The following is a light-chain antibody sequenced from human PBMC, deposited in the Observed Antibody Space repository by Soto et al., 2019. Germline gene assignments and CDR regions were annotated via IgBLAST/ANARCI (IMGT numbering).Light chain of an antibody. CDR2: AAS. CDR1: QGISSY. J-gene: IGKJ1*01. V-gene: IGKV1-8*01. Sequence: AIRMTQSPSSFSASTGDRVTITCRASQGISSYLAWYQQKPGKAPKLLIYAASTLQSGVPSRFSGSGSGTDFTLTISCLQSEDFATYYCQQYYSYPRXFGQGXXVEIK. CDR3: QQYYSYPRX.